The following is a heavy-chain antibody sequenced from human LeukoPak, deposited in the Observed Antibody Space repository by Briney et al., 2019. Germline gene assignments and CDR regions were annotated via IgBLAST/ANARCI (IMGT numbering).Heavy chain of an antibody. V-gene: IGHV4-34*01. D-gene: IGHD4-11*01. CDR3: ARAYSNYNY. J-gene: IGHJ4*02. Sequence: SETLSLTCAVYGGSFSGYYWSWVRQPPGKGLEWIGEINHSGSTNYNPSLTSRGTISVHTSKNQFSLKLSSVTAADTAVYYCARAYSNYNYWGQGPLVTVS. CDR2: INHSGST. CDR1: GGSFSGYY.